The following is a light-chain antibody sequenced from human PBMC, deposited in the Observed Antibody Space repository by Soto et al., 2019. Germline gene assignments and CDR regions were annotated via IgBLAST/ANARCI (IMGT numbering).Light chain of an antibody. CDR1: QSLLHSDENNY. V-gene: IGKV2-28*01. CDR2: LGS. Sequence: DIVMTQSPLSLSVTPGAPASISCRSSQSLLHSDENNYLDWYLQKPGQSPRLLVYLGSYRASGVPDRFSGSGSGTDFTLKISRVEAEDVGVYYCMQGLKTPLTFGGGTKVEIK. J-gene: IGKJ4*01. CDR3: MQGLKTPLT.